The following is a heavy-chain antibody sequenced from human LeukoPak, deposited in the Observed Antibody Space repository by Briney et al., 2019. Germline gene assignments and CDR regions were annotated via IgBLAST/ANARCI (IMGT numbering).Heavy chain of an antibody. V-gene: IGHV4-34*01. J-gene: IGHJ2*01. Sequence: PSETLSLTCAVSGGSFSGFYWSWIRQPPGKGLEWIGEMHHSGATSYKPSLRSRVTISGGTSKNQFSLNLNSVTAADTAVYYCARGILGYYYFDLWGCGTLVTVSS. D-gene: IGHD2/OR15-2a*01. CDR1: GGSFSGFY. CDR3: ARGILGYYYFDL. CDR2: MHHSGAT.